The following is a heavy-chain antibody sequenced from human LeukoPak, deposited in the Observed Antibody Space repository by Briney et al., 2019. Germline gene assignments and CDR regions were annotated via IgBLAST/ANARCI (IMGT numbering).Heavy chain of an antibody. CDR1: GFTFSSYE. V-gene: IGHV3-48*03. J-gene: IGHJ4*02. CDR2: ISSSGSTI. CDR3: AREGVVSFDY. D-gene: IGHD2-15*01. Sequence: GGSLRLSCAASGFTFSSYEMNWVRQAPGKGLEWVSYISSSGSTIYYAGSVKGRFTISRDNAKNSLYLQMNSLRAEDTAVYYCAREGVVSFDYWGQGTLVTVSS.